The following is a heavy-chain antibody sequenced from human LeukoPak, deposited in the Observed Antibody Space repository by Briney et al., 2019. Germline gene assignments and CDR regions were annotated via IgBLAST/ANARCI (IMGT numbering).Heavy chain of an antibody. J-gene: IGHJ4*02. CDR3: AREGGSPRNVGTFDY. Sequence: GGSLRLSCAASGFTFSSYAMHWVRQAPGKGLEWVAVISYDGRNKYYADSVKGRFTISRDNSKKTLYLQMNSLRGEDTAVYYCAREGGSPRNVGTFDYWGQGTLVTVSS. V-gene: IGHV3-30*04. CDR2: ISYDGRNK. CDR1: GFTFSSYA. D-gene: IGHD1-14*01.